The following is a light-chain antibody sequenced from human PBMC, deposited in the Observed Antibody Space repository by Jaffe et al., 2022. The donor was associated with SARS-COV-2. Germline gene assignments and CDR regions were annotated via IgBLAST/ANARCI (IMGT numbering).Light chain of an antibody. CDR3: CSYARSSIFYVV. V-gene: IGLV2-23*02. CDR1: SSDVGSYNL. Sequence: QSALTQPASVSGSPGQSITISCTGTSSDVGSYNLVSWYQQHPGKAPKLMIFEVSKRPSGVSNRFSGSKSGNTASLTISGLQAEDEADYYCCSYARSSIFYVVFGGGTKLTVL. J-gene: IGLJ2*01. CDR2: EVS.